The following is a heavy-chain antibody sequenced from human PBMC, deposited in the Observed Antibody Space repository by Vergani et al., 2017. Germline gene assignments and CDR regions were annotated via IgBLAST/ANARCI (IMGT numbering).Heavy chain of an antibody. Sequence: VQLLESGGGLVQPGGSLRLSCAASGFTFSSYAMHWVRQAPGKGLEWVAVISYDGSNKYYADSVKGRFTISRDNSKNTLYLQMNSLRAEDTAVYYCARDLGYCSSTSCYFDAFDIWGQGTMVTVSS. CDR2: ISYDGSNK. J-gene: IGHJ3*02. V-gene: IGHV3-30-3*01. CDR3: ARDLGYCSSTSCYFDAFDI. CDR1: GFTFSSYA. D-gene: IGHD2-2*01.